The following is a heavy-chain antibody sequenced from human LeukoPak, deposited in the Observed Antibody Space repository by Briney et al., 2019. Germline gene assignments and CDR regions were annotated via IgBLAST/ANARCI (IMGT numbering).Heavy chain of an antibody. CDR2: INPSGGST. CDR3: ARGYDSSGYLYPTDAFDI. Sequence: VASGEVSCKASGYTFTSYYMHWVRQAPGQGLEWMGIINPSGGSTSYAQKFQGRVTMTRDMSTSTVYMELSSLRSDDTAVCYCARGYDSSGYLYPTDAFDIWGQGTMVTVSS. J-gene: IGHJ3*02. D-gene: IGHD3-22*01. V-gene: IGHV1-46*01. CDR1: GYTFTSYY.